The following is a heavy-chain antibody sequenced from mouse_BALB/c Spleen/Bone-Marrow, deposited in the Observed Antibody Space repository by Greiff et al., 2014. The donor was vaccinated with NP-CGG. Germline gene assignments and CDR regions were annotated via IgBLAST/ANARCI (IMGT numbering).Heavy chain of an antibody. Sequence: VQGVESGAELVRPGASVKLSCKASGYTFTSYWINWVKQRPGQGLEWIGNIYPSDNYTNYNQKFKDKATLTVDKSSSTAYMQLSSPTSEDSAVYYCTRTYEYFDYWGQGTTLTVSS. CDR1: GYTFTSYW. J-gene: IGHJ2*01. CDR2: IYPSDNYT. D-gene: IGHD2-3*01. CDR3: TRTYEYFDY. V-gene: IGHV1-69*02.